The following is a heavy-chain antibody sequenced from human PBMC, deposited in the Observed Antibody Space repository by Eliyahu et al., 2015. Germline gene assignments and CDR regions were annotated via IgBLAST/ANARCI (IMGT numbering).Heavy chain of an antibody. J-gene: IGHJ5*02. CDR3: ARGFCSSSSCYGFDP. D-gene: IGHD2-2*01. V-gene: IGHV4-39*01. Sequence: QLQLQESGPGLVKPSETLSLTCTVSVGSXSGSPHYWGWVRQSPGKGLEWIGSIYYSGGTNYNPSLKSRVTVSVDTSKNQFSLELRSVTAADTAVYYCARGFCSSSSCYGFDPWGQGTLVTVSS. CDR2: IYYSGGT. CDR1: VGSXSGSPHY.